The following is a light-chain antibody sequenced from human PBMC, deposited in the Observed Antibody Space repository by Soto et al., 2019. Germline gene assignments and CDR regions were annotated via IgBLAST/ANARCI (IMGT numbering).Light chain of an antibody. CDR2: DAS. Sequence: DIQMTQSPSSLSASVGDRVTITCQASQDISNYLNWYPQKPGKAPKLLIYDASNLETGVPSRFNGSGSGTDFTFTISSLQPEDIATYYCQQYDNLPPNFTCGPGTKVDIK. CDR1: QDISNY. J-gene: IGKJ3*01. V-gene: IGKV1-33*01. CDR3: QQYDNLPPNFT.